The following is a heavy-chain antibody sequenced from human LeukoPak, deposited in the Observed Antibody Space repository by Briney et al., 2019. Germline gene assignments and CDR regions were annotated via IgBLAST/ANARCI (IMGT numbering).Heavy chain of an antibody. J-gene: IGHJ5*02. CDR1: GYSFTNYG. CDR2: ISGYNSKP. CDR3: ARAVYCSGGSCYHNWFDP. D-gene: IGHD2-15*01. Sequence: ASVKVSCKTSGYSFTNYGITWVRQAPGQGLEWMGWISGYNSKPFYAQNFQGRVTMTTDTSTSTVYMELRSLRSDDTAVYYCARAVYCSGGSCYHNWFDPWGQGTLVTVSS. V-gene: IGHV1-18*01.